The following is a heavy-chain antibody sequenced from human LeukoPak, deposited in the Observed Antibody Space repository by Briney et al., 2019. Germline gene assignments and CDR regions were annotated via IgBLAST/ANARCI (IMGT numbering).Heavy chain of an antibody. CDR2: IFSGGST. J-gene: IGHJ3*02. CDR3: ATCGGSCYGSGAFDI. D-gene: IGHD2-15*01. Sequence: GGSLRLSCAASGFTVSSNYMSWVRQAPGKGLEWVSVIFSGGSTYYADSVTGRFTISRDNSKNTLFLQMNTLRVEDTAVYYCATCGGSCYGSGAFDIWGQGTMVTVSS. CDR1: GFTVSSNY. V-gene: IGHV3-66*01.